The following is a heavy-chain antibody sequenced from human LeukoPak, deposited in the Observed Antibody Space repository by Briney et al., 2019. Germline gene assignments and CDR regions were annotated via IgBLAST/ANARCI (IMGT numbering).Heavy chain of an antibody. CDR3: ASDLGDCSGGSCWSI. CDR2: IYYNGGT. CDR1: GGSISSGGSY. V-gene: IGHV4-31*03. D-gene: IGHD2-15*01. J-gene: IGHJ3*02. Sequence: SQTLSLTCTVSGGSISSGGSYWRWIRQHPGKGLEWIGYIYYNGGTYYNPSLKSRLTISSETSKNQFSLKLSSVTAADTAVCYCASDLGDCSGGSCWSIWGQGTMVTVS.